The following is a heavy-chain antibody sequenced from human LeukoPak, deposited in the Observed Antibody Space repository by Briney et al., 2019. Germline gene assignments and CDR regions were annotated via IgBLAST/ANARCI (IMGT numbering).Heavy chain of an antibody. Sequence: ASVKVSCKASGYTFTSYAMHWVRQAPGQRLEWMGWINAGNGNTKYSQKFQGRVTITRDTSASTAYMEQSSLRSEDTAVYYCARRFMTTVTTVPPPFDYWGQGTLVTVSS. V-gene: IGHV1-3*01. J-gene: IGHJ4*02. CDR3: ARRFMTTVTTVPPPFDY. CDR2: INAGNGNT. CDR1: GYTFTSYA. D-gene: IGHD4-17*01.